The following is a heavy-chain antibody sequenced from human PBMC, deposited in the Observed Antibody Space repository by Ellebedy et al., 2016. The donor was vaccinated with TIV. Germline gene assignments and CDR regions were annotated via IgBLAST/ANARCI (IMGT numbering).Heavy chain of an antibody. Sequence: GESLKISCAASGFTFSRFPIHWIRQAPGKGLEWVAVISYDGTITYYADSVKGRFTISRDNSKNTLYLQMNSLRAEDTAVYYCAKLIQHTDKEAVDIWGQGTMVTVSS. D-gene: IGHD2-21*01. V-gene: IGHV3-30*18. CDR3: AKLIQHTDKEAVDI. CDR2: ISYDGTIT. CDR1: GFTFSRFP. J-gene: IGHJ3*02.